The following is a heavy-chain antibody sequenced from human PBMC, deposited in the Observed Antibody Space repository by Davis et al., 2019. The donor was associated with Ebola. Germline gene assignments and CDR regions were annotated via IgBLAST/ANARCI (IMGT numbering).Heavy chain of an antibody. CDR1: GYTFTGYY. CDR3: ASSDSSGYYYSLLDY. CDR2: INPNSGGT. Sequence: AASVKVSCKASGYTFTGYYMHWVRQAPGQGLEWMGRINPNSGGTNYAQKFQGRVTMTRDTSISTAYMELSRLRSDDTAVYYCASSDSSGYYYSLLDYWGQGTLVTVSS. V-gene: IGHV1-2*06. D-gene: IGHD3-22*01. J-gene: IGHJ4*02.